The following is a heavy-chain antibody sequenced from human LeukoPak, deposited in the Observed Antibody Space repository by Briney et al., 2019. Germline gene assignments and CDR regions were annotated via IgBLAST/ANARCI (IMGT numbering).Heavy chain of an antibody. CDR1: GFTFSSYA. J-gene: IGHJ6*03. CDR3: AKGEGQPPYYYYMDV. V-gene: IGHV3-23*01. CDR2: ISRSGGST. Sequence: GGSLRLSCAASGFTFSSYAMSWVRQAPGKGLEWVSAISRSGGSTYYADSVKGRFTISRGNSKNTLYLQMNSLRAEDTAVYYCAKGEGQPPYYYYMDVWGKGTTVTVSS. D-gene: IGHD6-13*01.